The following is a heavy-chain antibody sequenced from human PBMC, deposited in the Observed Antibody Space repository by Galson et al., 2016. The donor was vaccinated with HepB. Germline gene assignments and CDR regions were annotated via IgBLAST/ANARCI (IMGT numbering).Heavy chain of an antibody. Sequence: ETLSLTCDVYGGSFSGYHWSWIRQPPGKGLEWIGEINHSGRITYNPSLESRVTMSVDTSRNQFSLKLSSVTAADTAVYYCAREKWLRLGYGDYKKPFDYWGQGTLVTVSS. J-gene: IGHJ4*02. V-gene: IGHV4-34*01. CDR2: INHSGRI. CDR1: GGSFSGYH. CDR3: AREKWLRLGYGDYKKPFDY. D-gene: IGHD5-12*01.